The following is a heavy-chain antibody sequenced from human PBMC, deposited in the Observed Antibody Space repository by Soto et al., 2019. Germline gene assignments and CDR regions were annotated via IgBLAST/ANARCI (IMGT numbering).Heavy chain of an antibody. CDR1: GFTFSSYS. V-gene: IGHV3-48*02. CDR3: ARGLTSYYCYGMDV. D-gene: IGHD3-22*01. CDR2: ISSSSSTI. Sequence: EVQLVESGGGLVQPGGSLRLSCAASGFTFSSYSMNWVRQAPGKGLEWVSYISSSSSTIYYADSVKGRFTISRDNAKNSLYLQMNSLRDEDTAVYYCARGLTSYYCYGMDVWGQGTTVTVSS. J-gene: IGHJ6*02.